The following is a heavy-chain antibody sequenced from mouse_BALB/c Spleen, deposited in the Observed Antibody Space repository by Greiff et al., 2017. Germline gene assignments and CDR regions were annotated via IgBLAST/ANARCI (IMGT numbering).Heavy chain of an antibody. D-gene: IGHD1-1*01. CDR1: GYTFTSYT. J-gene: IGHJ2*01. Sequence: QVQLQQSAAELARPGASVKMSCKASGYTFTSYTMHWVKQRPGPGLEWIGYINPSSGYTEYNQKFKDKTTLTADKSSSTAYMQLSSLTSDDAAVYYCAGWYYYGNSYRDYWGQGTALTVAS. CDR2: INPSSGYT. CDR3: AGWYYYGNSYRDY. V-gene: IGHV1-4*02.